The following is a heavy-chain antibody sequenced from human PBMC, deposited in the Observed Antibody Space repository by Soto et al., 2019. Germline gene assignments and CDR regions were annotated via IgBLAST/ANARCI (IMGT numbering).Heavy chain of an antibody. CDR1: GGSISGYY. Sequence: PSETLSLTCAVYGGSISGYYWSWIRQPPGKGLEWIGEINHSGSTNYNPSLKSRVTITVDTSKNQFSLKLSSVTAADTAVYYCARGPTYYDFWSGHPYYYYYGMDVWGQGTTVTRSS. J-gene: IGHJ6*02. D-gene: IGHD3-3*01. V-gene: IGHV4-34*01. CDR3: ARGPTYYDFWSGHPYYYYYGMDV. CDR2: INHSGST.